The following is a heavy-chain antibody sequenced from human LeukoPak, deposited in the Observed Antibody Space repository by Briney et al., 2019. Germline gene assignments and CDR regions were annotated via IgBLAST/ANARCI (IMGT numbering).Heavy chain of an antibody. Sequence: ASVKVSCKASGYTFTGYYMHWVRQAPGQGLEWMGWINPNSGGTNYAQKFQGRVTMTRDTSISTAYMELSRLRSDDTAVYYCARRVYYGSGSYEPAFDPWGQGTLVTVSS. V-gene: IGHV1-2*02. D-gene: IGHD3-10*01. J-gene: IGHJ5*02. CDR3: ARRVYYGSGSYEPAFDP. CDR2: INPNSGGT. CDR1: GYTFTGYY.